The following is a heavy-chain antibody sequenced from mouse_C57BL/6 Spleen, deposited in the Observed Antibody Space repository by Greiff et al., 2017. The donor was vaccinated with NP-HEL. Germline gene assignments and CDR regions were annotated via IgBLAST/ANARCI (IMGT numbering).Heavy chain of an antibody. D-gene: IGHD1-3*01. Sequence: VQLQQSGAELVKPGASVKVSCKASGYTFTSYWMHWVKQRPGQGLEWIGRIHPSDSDTNYNQKFKGKATLTVDISSSTAYMQLSSLTSEDSAVYYWAIRSGTYYAMDYWGQGTSVTGSS. J-gene: IGHJ4*01. CDR1: GYTFTSYW. CDR2: IHPSDSDT. CDR3: AIRSGTYYAMDY. V-gene: IGHV1-74*01.